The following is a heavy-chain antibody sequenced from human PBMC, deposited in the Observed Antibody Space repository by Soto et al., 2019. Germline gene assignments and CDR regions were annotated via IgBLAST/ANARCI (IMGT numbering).Heavy chain of an antibody. CDR1: GFTFSSYA. CDR3: AKNPERYSYGPQVYYFDY. Sequence: PGGSLRLSCAASGFTFSSYAMSWVRQAPGKGLEWVSAISGSGGSTYYADSVKGRFTISRDNSKNTLYLQMNSLRAEDTAVYYCAKNPERYSYGPQVYYFDYWGQGTLVTVSS. D-gene: IGHD5-18*01. CDR2: ISGSGGST. V-gene: IGHV3-23*01. J-gene: IGHJ4*02.